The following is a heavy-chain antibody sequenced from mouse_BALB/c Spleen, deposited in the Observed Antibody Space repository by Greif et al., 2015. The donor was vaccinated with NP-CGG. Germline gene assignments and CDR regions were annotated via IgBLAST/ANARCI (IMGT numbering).Heavy chain of an antibody. V-gene: IGHV2-9*02. CDR1: GFSLTSYG. CDR3: ARGLLYYAMDY. Sequence: VKLMESGPGLVAPSQSLSITCTVSGFSLTSYGVHWVRQPPGKGLEWPGVIWAGGSTNYNSALMSRLSISKDNSKSQVFLKMNSLQTDDTAMYYCARGLLYYAMDYWGQGTSVTVSS. J-gene: IGHJ4*01. D-gene: IGHD2-10*01. CDR2: IWAGGST.